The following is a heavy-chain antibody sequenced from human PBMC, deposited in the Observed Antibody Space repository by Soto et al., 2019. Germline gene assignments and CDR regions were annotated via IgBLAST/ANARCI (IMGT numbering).Heavy chain of an antibody. CDR1: GFTFSSYG. CDR2: IWYDGSNK. J-gene: IGHJ4*02. Sequence: QVQLVESGGGVVQPGRSLRLSCAASGFTFSSYGMHWVRQAPGKGLEWVAVIWYDGSNKYYADSVKGRFTISRDNSKNSLYLQMNSLRAEDTAVYYCARAKSGPDYWGQGTLVTVSS. CDR3: ARAKSGPDY. V-gene: IGHV3-33*01. D-gene: IGHD3-3*01.